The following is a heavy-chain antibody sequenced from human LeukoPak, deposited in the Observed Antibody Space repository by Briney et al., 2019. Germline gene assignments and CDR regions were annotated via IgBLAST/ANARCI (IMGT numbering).Heavy chain of an antibody. J-gene: IGHJ6*02. D-gene: IGHD2-2*01. CDR3: ARGYCSSTSCLLGYYGMDV. V-gene: IGHV4-4*07. CDR2: IYTSGST. Sequence: SETLSLTCTVSGGSISSYYWSWIRQAAGKGLEWIGRIYTSGSTNYNPSLKSRVTMSVDTSKNQFSLKLSSVTAADTAVYYCARGYCSSTSCLLGYYGMDVWGQGTTVTVSS. CDR1: GGSISSYY.